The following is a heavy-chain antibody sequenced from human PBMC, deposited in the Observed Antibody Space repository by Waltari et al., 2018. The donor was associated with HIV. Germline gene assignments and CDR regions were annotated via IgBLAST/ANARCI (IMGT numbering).Heavy chain of an antibody. J-gene: IGHJ4*02. D-gene: IGHD6-19*01. CDR3: ARHRFVRGNSAWYFLY. Sequence: QVQLQQWGAGLLKPSETLSLTCAVYGGSFSNYWWTWIRQTPGKGLEWGGEINHSGTTDYNPSLRSRRTMSIDTSKNQFSLKLSSVTAADAGFYYCARHRFVRGNSAWYFLYWGQGTHVTVSS. V-gene: IGHV4-34*02. CDR2: INHSGTT. CDR1: GGSFSNYW.